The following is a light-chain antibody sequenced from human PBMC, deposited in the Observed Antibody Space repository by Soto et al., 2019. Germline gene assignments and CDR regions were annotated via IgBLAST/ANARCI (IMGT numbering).Light chain of an antibody. J-gene: IGKJ2*01. CDR3: QRYGISPPKYT. CDR1: QSVNSSY. V-gene: IGKV3-20*01. Sequence: EIVLTQSPGTLSLSPGERATLSCRASQSVNSSYLAWYQQKPGQAPRLLIDSASSRATGIPDRFSGSGSGTDFTLTISRLEPEDFQVYDCQRYGISPPKYTFGQGTKLEIK. CDR2: SAS.